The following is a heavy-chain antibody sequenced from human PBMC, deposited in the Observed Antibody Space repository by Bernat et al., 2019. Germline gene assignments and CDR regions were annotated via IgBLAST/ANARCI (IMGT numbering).Heavy chain of an antibody. V-gene: IGHV3-30-3*01. CDR3: ARAIAALDY. CDR1: GFTFSSYA. CDR2: ISYDGSNK. D-gene: IGHD6-13*01. J-gene: IGHJ4*02. Sequence: QVQLVESGGGVVQPGRSLRLSCAASGFTFSSYAMHWVRQAPGKGLEWAAVISYDGSNKYYADSVKGRFTISRDNSKNTLYLQMNSLRAEDTAVYYCARAIAALDYWGQGTLVTVSS.